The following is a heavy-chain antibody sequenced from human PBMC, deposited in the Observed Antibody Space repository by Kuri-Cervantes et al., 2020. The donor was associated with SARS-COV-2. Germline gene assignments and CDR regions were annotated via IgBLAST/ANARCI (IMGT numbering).Heavy chain of an antibody. J-gene: IGHJ3*02. CDR3: ARVLSLTFHGGAFDI. Sequence: GSLRLSCVVSGGSISSNWWTWVRHPPGKGLEWIGEIYHCGSTNYSPSLGGRATISLDKSKNQFSLNVYSVTAADTAVYYCARVLSLTFHGGAFDIWGQGTTVTVSS. V-gene: IGHV4-4*02. CDR1: GGSISSNW. CDR2: IYHCGST. D-gene: IGHD2/OR15-2a*01.